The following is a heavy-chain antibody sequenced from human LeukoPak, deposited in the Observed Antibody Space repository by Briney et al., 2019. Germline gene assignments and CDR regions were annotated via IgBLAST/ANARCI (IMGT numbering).Heavy chain of an antibody. CDR3: AKVSIVATGQDAFDI. J-gene: IGHJ3*02. V-gene: IGHV3-74*01. CDR1: GFTFSSYW. CDR2: ISSDGSTT. D-gene: IGHD1-1*01. Sequence: GGSLRLSCAASGFTFSSYWMHWVRQAPGKGLVWVSRISSDGSTTIYADSVRGRFTISRDNAKNSLYLQMNSLRAEDTAVYYCAKVSIVATGQDAFDIWGQGTMVTVSS.